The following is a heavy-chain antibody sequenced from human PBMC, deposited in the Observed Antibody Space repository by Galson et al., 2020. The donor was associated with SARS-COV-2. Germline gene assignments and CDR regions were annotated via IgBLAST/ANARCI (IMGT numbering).Heavy chain of an antibody. V-gene: IGHV3-64D*08. J-gene: IGHJ4*02. CDR1: GITFSSFA. Sequence: GESLKISCAASGITFSSFAMYLARLAPGKGLEYFSGISSNGINTNYADSVKGRFIIPRDDSKNTLYLQMSSLRVEDTAVYYCVRGSVWGQGTLVTGS. CDR2: ISSNGINT. CDR3: VRGSV.